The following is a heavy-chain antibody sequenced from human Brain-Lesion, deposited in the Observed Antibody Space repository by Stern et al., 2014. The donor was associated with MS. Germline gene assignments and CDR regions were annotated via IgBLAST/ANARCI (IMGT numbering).Heavy chain of an antibody. CDR2: FGPEGGDT. CDR1: GYTLTELS. J-gene: IGHJ4*02. V-gene: IGHV1-24*01. CDR3: ATLSPGAGGNYYRHFDY. D-gene: IGHD1-26*01. Sequence: VQLVESGAEVMQPGASLKLSCTVSGYTLTELSMHWVRQAPSKGLEWMGGFGPEGGDTISAQPVQGRVTMTEDTSTDTAYMELSRLRSEDTAVYYCATLSPGAGGNYYRHFDYWGQGTLVTVSS.